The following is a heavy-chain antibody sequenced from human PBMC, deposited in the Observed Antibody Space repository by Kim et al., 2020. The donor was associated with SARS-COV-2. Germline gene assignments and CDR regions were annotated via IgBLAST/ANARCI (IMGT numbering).Heavy chain of an antibody. CDR3: ASALGH. Sequence: TGGRTTDNPALQSRVTMSVDMSKNQFSLKLSSVTAADTAVYYCASALGHWGQGTLVTVSS. V-gene: IGHV4-4*07. CDR2: TGGRT. J-gene: IGHJ4*02. D-gene: IGHD3-16*02.